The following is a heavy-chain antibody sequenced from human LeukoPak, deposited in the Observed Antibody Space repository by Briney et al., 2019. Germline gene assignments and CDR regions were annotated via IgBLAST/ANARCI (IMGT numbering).Heavy chain of an antibody. Sequence: GGSLRLSCTASGFTVSDNYMTWVRQAPGRGLEWVSVIYRGGTTYYPDSVKGRFTISRDRSKNTLYLQMNSVRADDTAVYYCAAPGSPAGSYYYGNYWGQGTLVTVSS. J-gene: IGHJ4*02. CDR1: GFTVSDNY. D-gene: IGHD3-10*01. CDR3: AAPGSPAGSYYYGNY. CDR2: IYRGGTT. V-gene: IGHV3-53*01.